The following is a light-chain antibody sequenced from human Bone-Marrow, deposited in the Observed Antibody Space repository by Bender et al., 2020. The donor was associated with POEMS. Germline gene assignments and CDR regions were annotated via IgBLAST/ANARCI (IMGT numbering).Light chain of an antibody. CDR3: SSYTSSSVV. Sequence: QSVLTQPPSASGTPGQRVTISCSGGSSNIGAHAVNWYQHLPGTAPKLLIYSSHRRPSGVSNRFSGSKSGNTASLTISGLQAEDEADYYCSSYTSSSVVFGGGTKLTVL. V-gene: IGLV1-44*01. J-gene: IGLJ2*01. CDR2: SSH. CDR1: SSNIGAHA.